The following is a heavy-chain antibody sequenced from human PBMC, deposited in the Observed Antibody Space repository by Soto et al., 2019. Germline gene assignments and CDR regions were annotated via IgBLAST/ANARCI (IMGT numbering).Heavy chain of an antibody. CDR1: GGSISSYY. Sequence: SLTCTVSGGSISSYYWSWIRQPPGKGLEWIGYIYYSGSTNYNPSLKSRVTISVDTSKNHFSLKLSSVTVADTAVYYCARDSYGHIDYWGQGTLVTVSS. D-gene: IGHD5-18*01. CDR3: ARDSYGHIDY. CDR2: IYYSGST. J-gene: IGHJ4*02. V-gene: IGHV4-59*01.